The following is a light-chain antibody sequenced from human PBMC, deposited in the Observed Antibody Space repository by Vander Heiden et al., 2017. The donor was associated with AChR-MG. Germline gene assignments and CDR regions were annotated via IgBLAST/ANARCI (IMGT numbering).Light chain of an antibody. V-gene: IGKV1-39*01. CDR2: GAS. Sequence: DIQMTQSPSSLSASVGDRVTITCRASQSISSYLNWYQQKPGRAPKLLIYGASSLQSGVPSRFSGSGSGTDFTLTISSLQPEDVAVYYCQQSYSTPPVFGQGTKVDIK. CDR3: QQSYSTPPV. J-gene: IGKJ1*01. CDR1: QSISSY.